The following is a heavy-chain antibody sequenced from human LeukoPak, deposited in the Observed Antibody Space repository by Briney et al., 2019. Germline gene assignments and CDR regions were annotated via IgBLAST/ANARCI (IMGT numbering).Heavy chain of an antibody. J-gene: IGHJ2*01. V-gene: IGHV4-30-4*01. D-gene: IGHD3-22*01. Sequence: SETLSLTCTVSGGSISSGDYYWSWIRQPPGKGLEWIGYIYYSGSTYYNPSLKSRDTISVDTSKNQFSLKLSSVTAADTAVYYCARGVVVITRYWYFDLWGRGTLVTVSS. CDR1: GGSISSGDYY. CDR3: ARGVVVITRYWYFDL. CDR2: IYYSGST.